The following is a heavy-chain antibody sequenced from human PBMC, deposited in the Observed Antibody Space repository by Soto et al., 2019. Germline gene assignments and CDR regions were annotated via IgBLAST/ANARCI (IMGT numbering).Heavy chain of an antibody. CDR1: VFSFRYYE. J-gene: IGHJ6*02. D-gene: IGHD6-25*01. V-gene: IGHV3-48*03. CDR2: INSGGDIK. CDR3: ARDIRQSRLHGMDV. Sequence: PGGSLRLSCEASVFSFRYYEMNWVRQAPGKGLEWVSYINSGGDIKYYADSAKGRFTISRDDAKKSLFLQMNSLRSEDTAVYYCARDIRQSRLHGMDVWGQGNTVTVSS.